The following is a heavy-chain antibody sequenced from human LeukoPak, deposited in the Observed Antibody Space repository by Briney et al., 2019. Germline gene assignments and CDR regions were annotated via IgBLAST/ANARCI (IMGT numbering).Heavy chain of an antibody. D-gene: IGHD3-10*01. J-gene: IGHJ5*02. CDR2: IYHSGST. Sequence: SETLSLTCAVSGGSISSSNWWSGVRPPPGKGLEWIGEIYHSGSTNYNPSLKSRVTISVDKSKNQFSLKLSSVTAADTAVYYCARPGGSGSYYSSWGQGTLVTVSS. CDR1: GGSISSSNW. CDR3: ARPGGSGSYYSS. V-gene: IGHV4-4*02.